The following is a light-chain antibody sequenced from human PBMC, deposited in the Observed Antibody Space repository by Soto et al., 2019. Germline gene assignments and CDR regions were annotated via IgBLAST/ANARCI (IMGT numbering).Light chain of an antibody. V-gene: IGKV1-27*01. CDR2: AAS. J-gene: IGKJ3*01. CDR3: KTYNSAPFT. CDR1: QGISNY. Sequence: DIQMTQSPSSLSASVGDRVTITCRASQGISNYLAWYQQKPGKVPKLLIYAASTLQSGVPSRFSGSGSGTDFTLTIRSLQPEDVAIYYCKTYNSAPFTFGPGTKVDIK.